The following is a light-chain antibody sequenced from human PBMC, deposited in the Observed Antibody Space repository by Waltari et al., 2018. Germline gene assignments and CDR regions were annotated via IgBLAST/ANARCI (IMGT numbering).Light chain of an antibody. V-gene: IGKV2-30*02. CDR1: QSLVHSDGNTD. CDR3: MQGTHGPHT. J-gene: IGKJ2*01. CDR2: QIS. Sequence: DVVLTQSPLSLPVTLGQPASISCRSSQSLVHSDGNTDLNWFQQRPGLSPRRLIYQISTRXXXXXXXFSGSGSGXXXTLKISRXEAEXXXVXXCMQGTHGPHTFGQGTKLEIK.